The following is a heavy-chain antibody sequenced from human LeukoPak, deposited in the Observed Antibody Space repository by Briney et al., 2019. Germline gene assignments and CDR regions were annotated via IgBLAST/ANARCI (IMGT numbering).Heavy chain of an antibody. V-gene: IGHV4-34*01. CDR2: INHSGST. Sequence: SETLSLTCAVYGGSFSGYYWSWIRQPPGKGLEWIGEINHSGSTNYNPSLKSRVTISVDTSKNQFSLKLSSATAADTAVYYCARAYSSGCSDYWGQGTLVTVSS. CDR1: GGSFSGYY. J-gene: IGHJ4*02. D-gene: IGHD6-19*01. CDR3: ARAYSSGCSDY.